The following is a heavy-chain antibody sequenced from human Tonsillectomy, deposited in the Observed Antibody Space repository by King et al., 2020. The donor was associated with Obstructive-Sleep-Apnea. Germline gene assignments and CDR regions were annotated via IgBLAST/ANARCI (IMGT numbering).Heavy chain of an antibody. CDR2: ICGRGKRT. D-gene: IGHD2-21*02. J-gene: IGHJ4*02. V-gene: IGHV3-23*04. CDR3: ATTGAYCGGDCFQHFDH. Sequence: VQLVESGGGLVQPGGSLSLSCAASGITFSSYVMIWVRQAPGKGREWVSTICGRGKRTFYPDSVQGRLTISRDNSNNSLYLQMKSLRAEDTAVYYCATTGAYCGGDCFQHFDHWGQGTLVTVSS. CDR1: GITFSSYV.